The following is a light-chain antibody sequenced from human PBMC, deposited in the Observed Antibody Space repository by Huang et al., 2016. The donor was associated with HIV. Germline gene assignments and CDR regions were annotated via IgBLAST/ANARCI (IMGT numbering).Light chain of an antibody. Sequence: DIQMTQSPSSLSASIGDRVTITCRASRHIYSYLNWYQHRPGKAPKLLIDDAANLEVGVPSRFSGSESGRNVTLIISSLQPEDFATYNCQQYDSLPRTFGPGAKV. CDR2: DAA. J-gene: IGKJ3*01. CDR1: RHIYSY. V-gene: IGKV1-33*01. CDR3: QQYDSLPRT.